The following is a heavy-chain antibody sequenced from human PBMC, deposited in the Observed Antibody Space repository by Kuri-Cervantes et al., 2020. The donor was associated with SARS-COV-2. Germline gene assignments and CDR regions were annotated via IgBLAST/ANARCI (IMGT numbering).Heavy chain of an antibody. CDR3: ARDRGPGQLLYSAFRWFDP. V-gene: IGHV1-18*01. Sequence: ASVKVSCKASGYTFTSYGISWVRQAPGHGLEWMGWISAYNGNTNYAQKLQGRVTMTTDTSTSTAYMELSSLRSEDTAVYYCARDRGPGQLLYSAFRWFDPWGQGTLVTVSS. J-gene: IGHJ5*02. CDR1: GYTFTSYG. CDR2: ISAYNGNT. D-gene: IGHD2-2*02.